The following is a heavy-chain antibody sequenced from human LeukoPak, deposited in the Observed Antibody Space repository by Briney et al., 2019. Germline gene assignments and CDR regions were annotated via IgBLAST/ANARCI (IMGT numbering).Heavy chain of an antibody. Sequence: PGGSLRLSCAASGFTFSSYSMNWVRQAPGKGLEWVSYISSSSSTIYYADSVKGRFTISRDNAKNSLYLQMNSLRDEDTAVYYCARGSSDVRDDYGDFWGQGTLVTVSS. V-gene: IGHV3-48*02. CDR2: ISSSSSTI. CDR3: ARGSSDVRDDYGDF. J-gene: IGHJ4*02. D-gene: IGHD3-10*01. CDR1: GFTFSSYS.